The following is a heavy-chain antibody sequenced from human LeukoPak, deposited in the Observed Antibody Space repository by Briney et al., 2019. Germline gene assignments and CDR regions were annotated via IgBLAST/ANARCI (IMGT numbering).Heavy chain of an antibody. J-gene: IGHJ3*02. CDR2: IWYDGSSQ. CDR3: AKDLGLRGSPGPFEI. Sequence: GRSLRLSCAASGFIFSSYPIHWVRQAPGKGLELVAVIWYDGSSQYYGESVKGRFTISRDNFKNTLYLQMNSLRADDTAVYYCAKDLGLRGSPGPFEIWGQGTMVTVSS. D-gene: IGHD1-26*01. CDR1: GFIFSSYP. V-gene: IGHV3-33*06.